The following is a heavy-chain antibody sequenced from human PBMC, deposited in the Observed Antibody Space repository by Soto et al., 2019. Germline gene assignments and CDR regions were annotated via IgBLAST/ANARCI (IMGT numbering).Heavy chain of an antibody. CDR1: GFTFSSYA. D-gene: IGHD5-12*01. Sequence: GGTLRLSCAASGFTFSSYAMHWVRQAPGKGLEWVAVISYDGSNKYYADSVKGRFTISRDNSKNTLYLQMNSLRAEDTAVYYCARDRDGYNYVYFDYWGQGTLVTVSS. V-gene: IGHV3-30-3*01. J-gene: IGHJ4*02. CDR3: ARDRDGYNYVYFDY. CDR2: ISYDGSNK.